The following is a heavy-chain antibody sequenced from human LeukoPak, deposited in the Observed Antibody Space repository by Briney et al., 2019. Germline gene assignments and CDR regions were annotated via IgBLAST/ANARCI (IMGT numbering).Heavy chain of an antibody. D-gene: IGHD4-23*01. CDR3: ARGRPHGNDY. V-gene: IGHV3-74*01. J-gene: IGHJ4*02. Sequence: PGGSLRLSCAASGFNLNTYSRNWVRQAPGKGLVWVSRIASDGSSTTYADSVKGRFSISRDNAKNTLYLQMNSLRVEDTAVYYCARGRPHGNDYWGQGTLVTVSS. CDR2: IASDGSST. CDR1: GFNLNTYS.